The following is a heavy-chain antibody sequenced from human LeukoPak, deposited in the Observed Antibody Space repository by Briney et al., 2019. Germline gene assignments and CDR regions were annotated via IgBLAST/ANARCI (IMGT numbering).Heavy chain of an antibody. Sequence: SETLSLTCTVPGGPTSSYYWSWIRQPPGRGLWWIGFIYDGGSTYYNPSLKSRVTISVDTSKNQLSLKLSSVTAADTAMYYCALYSSSSDYWGQGTLVTVSS. CDR1: GGPTSSYY. J-gene: IGHJ4*02. D-gene: IGHD6-6*01. V-gene: IGHV4-59*01. CDR3: ALYSSSSDY. CDR2: IYDGGST.